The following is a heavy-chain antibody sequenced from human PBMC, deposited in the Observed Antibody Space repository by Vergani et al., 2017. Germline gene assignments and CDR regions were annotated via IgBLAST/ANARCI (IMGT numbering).Heavy chain of an antibody. Sequence: EVQLVESGGGLVQPGGSLRLSCAASGFTFSSYAMSWVRQAPGKGLEWVSAISGSGGSTYYADSVKGRFTISRDNSKNTLYLQMNSLRAEDTAVYYCAKAWSMVRGVGGYYFDYWGQGTLVTVSS. J-gene: IGHJ4*02. V-gene: IGHV3-23*04. CDR1: GFTFSSYA. D-gene: IGHD3-10*01. CDR2: ISGSGGST. CDR3: AKAWSMVRGVGGYYFDY.